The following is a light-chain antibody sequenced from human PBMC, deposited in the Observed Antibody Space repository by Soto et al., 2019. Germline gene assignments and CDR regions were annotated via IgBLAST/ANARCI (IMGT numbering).Light chain of an antibody. CDR3: QHNNCYSEA. CDR1: QSISSL. V-gene: IGKV1-5*01. CDR2: DAS. Sequence: DIQMTQSPSTLSASLGDRVTITCRASQSISSLLAWYQQKPRKAPKLLMYDASSLESGVSSRFSGSGSGTEFTLTISSLQPDYFATYYCQHNNCYSEAFGQGTKVDIK. J-gene: IGKJ1*01.